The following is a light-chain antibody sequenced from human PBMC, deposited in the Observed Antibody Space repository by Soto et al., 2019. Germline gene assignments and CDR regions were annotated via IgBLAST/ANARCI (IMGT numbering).Light chain of an antibody. Sequence: EIVMTQSPATLSVSPGERATLSCRASQSVSSYLVWYQQKPGQAPRLLIYGASTRAAGIPVRFSGSGSGTDFTLTISSLQSEDSAVYYCQQHKDWPLTFGQGSKVEI. J-gene: IGKJ1*01. V-gene: IGKV3-15*01. CDR3: QQHKDWPLT. CDR1: QSVSSY. CDR2: GAS.